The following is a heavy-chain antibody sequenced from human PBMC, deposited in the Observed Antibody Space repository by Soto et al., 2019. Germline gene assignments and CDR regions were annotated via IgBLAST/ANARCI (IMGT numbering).Heavy chain of an antibody. CDR2: INSGGNT. CDR1: GFTVSTDW. J-gene: IGHJ6*02. CDR3: VRENYYYGMDV. Sequence: PGGSLRLSCAASGFTVSTDWMYWVRQAPGKGLEWVSIINSGGNTNYADSVEGRFTISRDNSKNTVYLQMNSLRAENMAVYYCVRENYYYGMDVWGQGTTVTVSS. V-gene: IGHV3-66*01.